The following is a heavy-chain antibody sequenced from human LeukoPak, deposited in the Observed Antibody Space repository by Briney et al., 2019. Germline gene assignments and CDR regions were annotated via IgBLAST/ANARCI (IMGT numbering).Heavy chain of an antibody. CDR2: IYSDGDI. CDR1: GFAVSSNY. V-gene: IGHV3-53*01. Sequence: GGSLRLSCAASGFAVSSNYMSWVRQAPGKGLECVSIIYSDGDIYYGDSVKGRFIISRDNSKNTLYLQMNSLRVEDTAIYYCARGRSGVVTFRVDHGLDVWGQGITVTVSS. CDR3: ARGRSGVVTFRVDHGLDV. J-gene: IGHJ6*02. D-gene: IGHD3-3*01.